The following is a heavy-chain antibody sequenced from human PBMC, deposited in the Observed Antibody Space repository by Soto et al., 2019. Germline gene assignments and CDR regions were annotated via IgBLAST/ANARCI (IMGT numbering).Heavy chain of an antibody. V-gene: IGHV4-30-2*01. D-gene: IGHD3-22*01. Sequence: PSETLSLTCAVSGGSISSGGYSWSWIRQPPGKGLEWIGYIYHSGSTYYNPSLKSRVTISVDRSKNQFSLKLSSVTAADTAVYYCARGPLVVITTYFDYWGQGTLVTVSS. J-gene: IGHJ4*02. CDR2: IYHSGST. CDR1: GGSISSGGYS. CDR3: ARGPLVVITTYFDY.